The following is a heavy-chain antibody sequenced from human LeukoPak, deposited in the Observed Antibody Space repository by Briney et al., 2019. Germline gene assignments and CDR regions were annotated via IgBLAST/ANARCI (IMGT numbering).Heavy chain of an antibody. Sequence: NTSETLSLTCSVSDGSTTGYYWSWIRQPPGKGLEWIAYVYYTGRTLYNPSLESRVTISVDTSKTQFSLTVTSVTAADTAVYYCARHMSVSYDAFDLWGRGTTVTVSS. CDR1: DGSTTGYY. D-gene: IGHD3-10*01. CDR3: ARHMSVSYDAFDL. CDR2: VYYTGRT. J-gene: IGHJ3*01. V-gene: IGHV4-59*08.